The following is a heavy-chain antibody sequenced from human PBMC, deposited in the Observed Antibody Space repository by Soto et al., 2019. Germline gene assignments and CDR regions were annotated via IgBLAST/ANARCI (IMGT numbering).Heavy chain of an antibody. CDR1: GFNFNVAW. D-gene: IGHD3-3*02. CDR3: TKVLALPPNDAFDI. Sequence: EGQLVESGGRLVEPGGSLRLSCAASGFNFNVAWMNWVRQAPGKGLEWLGRIKSKGGGETTEYVAFVRGRFTISRDDSKNTLSLQMNSLKSEDTAVYYCTKVLALPPNDAFDIWRQGTMVTVSP. CDR2: IKSKGGGETT. V-gene: IGHV3-15*01. J-gene: IGHJ3*02.